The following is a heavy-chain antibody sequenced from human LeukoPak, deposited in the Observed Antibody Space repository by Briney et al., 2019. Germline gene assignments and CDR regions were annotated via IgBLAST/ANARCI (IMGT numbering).Heavy chain of an antibody. CDR1: GGTFSSYA. Sequence: SVKVSCKASGGTFSSYAISWVRQAPGQGLEWMGGIIPLFGTANYAQKFQGRVTITADESTSTAYMELSSLRSEDTAVYYCAKQLGYCSDGSCYFPYWGQGTLVTVSS. D-gene: IGHD2-15*01. CDR2: IIPLFGTA. J-gene: IGHJ4*02. V-gene: IGHV1-69*13. CDR3: AKQLGYCSDGSCYFPY.